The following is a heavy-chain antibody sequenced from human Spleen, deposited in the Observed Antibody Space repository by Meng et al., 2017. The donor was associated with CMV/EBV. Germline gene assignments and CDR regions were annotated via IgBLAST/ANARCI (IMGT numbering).Heavy chain of an antibody. CDR2: INEDGGSK. J-gene: IGHJ3*02. V-gene: IGHV3-7*01. Sequence: GGSLRLSCGVSGFTFNTYSMTWVRQAPGKGLEWVANINEDGGSKHYADSVKGRFTISRDNAKNFLYLQMNSLQVDDTALYYCVRGRYDAFDIWGQGTMVTVSS. CDR1: GFTFNTYS. D-gene: IGHD5-24*01. CDR3: VRGRYDAFDI.